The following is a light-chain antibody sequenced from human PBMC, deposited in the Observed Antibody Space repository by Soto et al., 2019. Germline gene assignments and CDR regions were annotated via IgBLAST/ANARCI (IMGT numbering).Light chain of an antibody. J-gene: IGLJ1*01. Sequence: QSVLTQPASVSGSPGQSITISCTGTSSDVGGYNYVSWYQQHPGKAPKLMIYDVSNRPSGVSNRFSGSKSGNTASLTFSGLQAEDEADYYCSSYTDSSTYVFGTGTKLTVL. V-gene: IGLV2-14*01. CDR3: SSYTDSSTYV. CDR2: DVS. CDR1: SSDVGGYNY.